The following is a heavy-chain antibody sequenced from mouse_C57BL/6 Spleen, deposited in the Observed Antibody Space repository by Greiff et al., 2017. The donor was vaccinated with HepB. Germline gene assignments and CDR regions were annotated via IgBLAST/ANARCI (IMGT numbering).Heavy chain of an antibody. D-gene: IGHD1-1*01. CDR2: IDPSDSYT. J-gene: IGHJ4*01. CDR3: ARRWDYYGSSHYAMDY. Sequence: VQLQQPGAELVKPGASVKLSCKASGYTFTSYWMQWVKQRPGQGLEWIGEIDPSDSYTNYNQKFKGKATLTVDTSSSTAYMQLSSLTSEDSAVYYCARRWDYYGSSHYAMDYWGQGTSVTVSS. V-gene: IGHV1-50*01. CDR1: GYTFTSYW.